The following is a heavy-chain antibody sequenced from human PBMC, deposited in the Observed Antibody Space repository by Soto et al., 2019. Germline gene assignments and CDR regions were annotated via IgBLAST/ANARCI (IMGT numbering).Heavy chain of an antibody. V-gene: IGHV3-23*01. CDR2: ISGSGGST. CDR3: ARVMTPFEIPSPGDY. J-gene: IGHJ4*02. Sequence: GGSLRLSCAASGFTFSSYAMSWVRQAPGKGLEWVSAISGSGGSTYYADSVKGRFTISRGNSKNTLYLQMNSLRAEDTAVYYCARVMTPFEIPSPGDYWGQGTLVTVSS. CDR1: GFTFSSYA.